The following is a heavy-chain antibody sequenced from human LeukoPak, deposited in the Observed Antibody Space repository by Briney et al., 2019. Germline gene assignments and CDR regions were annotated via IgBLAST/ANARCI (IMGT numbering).Heavy chain of an antibody. CDR3: ARDPYSGSYGHLYYYYMDV. Sequence: GGSLRLSCAASGFSFSNYNMNWVRQAPGKGLEWVSSITSDSRYIYYWDSVKCRFTISRDSAKNSLFLQMDSLTDEDTAVYYCARDPYSGSYGHLYYYYMDVWGKGTTVTISS. CDR2: ITSDSRYI. J-gene: IGHJ6*03. D-gene: IGHD1-26*01. CDR1: GFSFSNYN. V-gene: IGHV3-21*01.